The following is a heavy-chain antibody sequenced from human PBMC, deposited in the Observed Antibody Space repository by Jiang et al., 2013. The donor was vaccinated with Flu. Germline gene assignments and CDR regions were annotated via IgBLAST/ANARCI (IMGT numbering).Heavy chain of an antibody. Sequence: GPGLVKPSQTLSLTCSVSGGSISSGSFYWSWIRQPAGKGLEWIGRIYTSGSTDYKHSPKSRVTISVDTSKNQFSLKVSSVTAADTAVYYCARARGYSYGAGDYYYGVDVWGQGTTVT. CDR2: IYTSGST. D-gene: IGHD5-18*01. V-gene: IGHV4-61*02. CDR1: GGSISSGSFY. J-gene: IGHJ6*02. CDR3: ARARGYSYGAGDYYYGVDV.